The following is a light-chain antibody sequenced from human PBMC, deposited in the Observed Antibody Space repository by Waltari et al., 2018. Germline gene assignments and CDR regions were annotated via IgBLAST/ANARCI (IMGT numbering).Light chain of an antibody. J-gene: IGLJ3*02. V-gene: IGLV2-14*01. Sequence: QSALTQPASVSGSPGQTNTISCTGATSDLFDYNYVSCYQQPPDKAPRLIIYEVSNRPSGVSNRFSGSKSGNTASLTISGLQAEDEADYYCFSYTTSSTWVFGGGTKLTVL. CDR1: TSDLFDYNY. CDR3: FSYTTSSTWV. CDR2: EVS.